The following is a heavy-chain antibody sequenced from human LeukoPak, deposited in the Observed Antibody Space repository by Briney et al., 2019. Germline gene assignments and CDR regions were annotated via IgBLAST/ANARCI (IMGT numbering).Heavy chain of an antibody. J-gene: IGHJ4*02. V-gene: IGHV1-46*01. Sequence: ASVKGSFKASGYSFISFYIHWVRQAPGQGLEWMGVINPSGGSTAYAQQFQGRVTMTRDTSTSTVYMELSSLRSEDTAVYYCARHSLIGTTPFDYWGQGTLVTVSS. CDR3: ARHSLIGTTPFDY. D-gene: IGHD1-20*01. CDR2: INPSGGST. CDR1: GYSFISFY.